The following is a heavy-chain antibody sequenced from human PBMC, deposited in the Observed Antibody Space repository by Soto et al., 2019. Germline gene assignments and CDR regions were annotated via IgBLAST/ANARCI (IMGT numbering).Heavy chain of an antibody. CDR2: IGTSGNT. Sequence: GGSLRLFCAASGFTFSSYAMSWVRQAPGKGLEWVSSIGTSGNTYYADSVKGRFTISRDTSKNTLYLQMNSLRAEDTAVYYCARRWGSGSCFDYWGQGTVVTVSS. D-gene: IGHD3-16*01. CDR1: GFTFSSYA. J-gene: IGHJ4*02. V-gene: IGHV3-23*01. CDR3: ARRWGSGSCFDY.